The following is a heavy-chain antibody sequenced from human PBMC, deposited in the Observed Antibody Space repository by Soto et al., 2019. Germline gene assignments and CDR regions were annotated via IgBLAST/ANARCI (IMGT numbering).Heavy chain of an antibody. D-gene: IGHD4-4*01. CDR2: LHPNSGGT. V-gene: IGHV1-2*02. CDR1: GYTFSVYH. CDR3: AKELQRGMDV. J-gene: IGHJ6*02. Sequence: AAVKVSCKASGYTFSVYHMPWVRQAPVQGREWMGWLHPNSGGTNDAQSFEGRVPMTRDTSINTAYMELSRLTSDDTAVYYCAKELQRGMDVWGQGTTVTAP.